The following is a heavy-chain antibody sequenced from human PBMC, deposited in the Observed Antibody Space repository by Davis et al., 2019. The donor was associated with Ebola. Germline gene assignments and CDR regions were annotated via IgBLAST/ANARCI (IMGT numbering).Heavy chain of an antibody. J-gene: IGHJ5*02. CDR3: ARDSCAAAGTCWFDP. CDR2: IYYSGST. Sequence: PSETLSLTCTVSGGSVSSGSYYWSWIRQPPGKGLEWIGYIYYSGSTNYNPSLKSRVTISVDTSKNQFSLKLSSVTAADTAVYYCARDSCAAAGTCWFDPWGQGTLVTVSS. CDR1: GGSVSSGSYY. D-gene: IGHD6-13*01. V-gene: IGHV4-61*01.